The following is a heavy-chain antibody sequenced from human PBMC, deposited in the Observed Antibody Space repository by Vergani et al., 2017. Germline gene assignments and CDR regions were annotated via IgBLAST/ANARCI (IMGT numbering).Heavy chain of an antibody. CDR2: IIPIFGTA. CDR1: GGTFSSYA. D-gene: IGHD3-22*01. V-gene: IGHV1-69*18. Sequence: QVQLVQSGAEVKKPGSSVKVSCKASGGTFSSYAISWVRQAPGQGLEWMGRIIPIFGTANYAQKFQGRVTITADESTSTAYMELSSLRSEDTAVYYCAGDLYYYDSSGSIKNYYYGMDVWGQGTTVTVSS. J-gene: IGHJ6*02. CDR3: AGDLYYYDSSGSIKNYYYGMDV.